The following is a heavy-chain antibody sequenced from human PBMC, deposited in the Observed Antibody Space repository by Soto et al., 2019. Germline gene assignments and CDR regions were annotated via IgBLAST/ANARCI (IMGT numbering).Heavy chain of an antibody. D-gene: IGHD3-9*01. CDR2: IYPGDSDT. CDR1: GYSFTSYC. J-gene: IGHJ6*02. CDR3: ARKRSRFDELSDSSGMDV. V-gene: IGHV5-51*01. Sequence: GESLKISCKGSGYSFTSYCIGWVRQMPGKGLEWMGIIYPGDSDTRYSPSFEGQVTISADKSISTAYLQWSSLKASDTAMYYCARKRSRFDELSDSSGMDVWGQGTTVTVSS.